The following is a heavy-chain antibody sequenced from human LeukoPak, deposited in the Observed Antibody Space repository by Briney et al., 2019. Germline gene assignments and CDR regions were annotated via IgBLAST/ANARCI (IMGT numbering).Heavy chain of an antibody. V-gene: IGHV3-30*18. J-gene: IGHJ4*02. CDR1: GFTFNSYG. CDR3: AKDRGTSYFDY. Sequence: GVSLRLSCAASGFTFNSYGMHWVRQAPGKGLECLAVISYDGSNKYYAHSVKRRYTISRDNSKNTLYLQMDSLRAEDTAVYYCAKDRGTSYFDYWGQGTLVTVSS. D-gene: IGHD3-10*01. CDR2: ISYDGSNK.